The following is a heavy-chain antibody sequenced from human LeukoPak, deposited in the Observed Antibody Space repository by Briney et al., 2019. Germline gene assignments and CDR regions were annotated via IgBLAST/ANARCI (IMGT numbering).Heavy chain of an antibody. V-gene: IGHV3-33*06. D-gene: IGHD6-13*01. CDR3: AKGGSSWYLVEIDY. CDR1: GFTFSSYG. Sequence: GRSLRLSCAASGFTFSSYGMHWVRQAPGKGLEWVAVIWYDGSNKYYADSVKGRFTISRDNSKNTLYLQMNSLRAEDTAVYYCAKGGSSWYLVEIDYWGQGTLVTVSS. CDR2: IWYDGSNK. J-gene: IGHJ4*02.